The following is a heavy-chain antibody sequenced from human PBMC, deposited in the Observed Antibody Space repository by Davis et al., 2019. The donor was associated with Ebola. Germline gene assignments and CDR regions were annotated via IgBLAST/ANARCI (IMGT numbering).Heavy chain of an antibody. CDR3: AKVVAAVLLNYYYGMDV. V-gene: IGHV3-23*01. J-gene: IGHJ6*02. Sequence: PGGSLRLSCAASGFTFSSYAMHWVRQAPGKGLEWVSAISGSGGSTYYADSVKGRFTISRDNSKNTLYLQMNSLRAEDTAVYYCAKVVAAVLLNYYYGMDVWGQGTTVTVSS. D-gene: IGHD2-15*01. CDR2: ISGSGGST. CDR1: GFTFSSYA.